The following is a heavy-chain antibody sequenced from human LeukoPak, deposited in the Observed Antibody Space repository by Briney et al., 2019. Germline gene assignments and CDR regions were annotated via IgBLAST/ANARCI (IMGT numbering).Heavy chain of an antibody. D-gene: IGHD6-13*01. V-gene: IGHV4-34*01. CDR2: INHSGST. J-gene: IGHJ6*03. CDR1: GGSFSGYY. Sequence: PSETLSLTCAVYGGSFSGYYWSWIRQPPGKGLEWIGEINHSGSTNYNPSLKSRVTISVDTSKNQFSLKLSSVTAADTAVYYCARDPPGIAAAGSYMDVWGKGTTVTVSS. CDR3: ARDPPGIAAAGSYMDV.